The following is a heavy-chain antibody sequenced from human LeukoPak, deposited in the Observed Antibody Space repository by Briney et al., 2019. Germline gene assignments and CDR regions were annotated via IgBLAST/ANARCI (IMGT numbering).Heavy chain of an antibody. CDR2: IYHSGST. V-gene: IGHV4-59*08. D-gene: IGHD3-10*01. J-gene: IGHJ4*02. CDR3: ARPGTLGELWY. CDR1: GGSISSYY. Sequence: PSETLSLTCTVSGGSISSYYWSWIRQPPGKGLEWIGYIYHSGSTDYNPCLKSRVTISVDTSKNQFSLKLSSVTAADTAVYYCARPGTLGELWYWGQGTLVTVSS.